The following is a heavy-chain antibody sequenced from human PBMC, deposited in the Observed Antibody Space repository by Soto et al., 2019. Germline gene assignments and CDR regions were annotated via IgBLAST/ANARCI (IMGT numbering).Heavy chain of an antibody. V-gene: IGHV1-18*01. Sequence: SVEVSFKASCYTFTSYGISWVRQAPVQGLEWMGWISAYNGNTNYAQKLQGRVTMTTDTSTSTAYMELRSLRSDDTAVYYCARTRKRGYSYARDAFDIWGQGTMVTVS. CDR2: ISAYNGNT. CDR3: ARTRKRGYSYARDAFDI. D-gene: IGHD5-18*01. J-gene: IGHJ3*02. CDR1: CYTFTSYG.